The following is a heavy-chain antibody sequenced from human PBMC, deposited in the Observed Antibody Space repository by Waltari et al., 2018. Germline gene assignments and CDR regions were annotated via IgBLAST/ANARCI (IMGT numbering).Heavy chain of an antibody. CDR1: GYTFSNYG. CDR3: ARVFDSSQYYYGSDY. J-gene: IGHJ4*02. CDR2: IAAYNGNT. D-gene: IGHD3-22*01. Sequence: QAQLVQSGTEVKKPGASVKVSCKAAGYTFSNYGLSWGRRAPGQGREWVGWIAAYNGNTHSAPKLQGRVTMTTDTSTTTAYLELRSLTSDDTAVYYCARVFDSSQYYYGSDYWGQGTLVTVSS. V-gene: IGHV1-18*01.